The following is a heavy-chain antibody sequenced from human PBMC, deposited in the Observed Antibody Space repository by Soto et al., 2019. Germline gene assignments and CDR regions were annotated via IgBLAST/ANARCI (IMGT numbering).Heavy chain of an antibody. V-gene: IGHV1-69*01. CDR2: IIPIFGTA. D-gene: IGHD4-17*01. CDR1: GGTFSSYA. J-gene: IGHJ4*02. Sequence: QVQLVQSGAEVTKPGSSVKVSCKASGGTFSSYAISWVRQAHVQGIEWMGGIIPIFGTANYAQKFQGRVAITADESTNTAYMELSSLRSEDTAVYDCARASHDYGGYVAVYWGQGTLVRVSS. CDR3: ARASHDYGGYVAVY.